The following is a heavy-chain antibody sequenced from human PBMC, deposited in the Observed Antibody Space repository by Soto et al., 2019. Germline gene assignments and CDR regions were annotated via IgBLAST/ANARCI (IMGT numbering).Heavy chain of an antibody. CDR2: IWYDGSNK. Sequence: QVQLVESGGGVVQPGRSLRLSCAASGFTFSSYGMHWVRQAPGKGLEWVAVIWYDGSNKYYADSVKGRFTISRDNSKNTLYLQMNSLRADDTAVYYCARDTGPTFYSSSWYDAFDIWGQGTMVTVSS. J-gene: IGHJ3*02. V-gene: IGHV3-33*01. D-gene: IGHD6-13*01. CDR1: GFTFSSYG. CDR3: ARDTGPTFYSSSWYDAFDI.